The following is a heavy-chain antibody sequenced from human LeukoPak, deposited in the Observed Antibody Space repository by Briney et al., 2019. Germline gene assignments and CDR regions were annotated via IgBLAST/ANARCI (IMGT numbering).Heavy chain of an antibody. Sequence: SETLSLTCTVSGGSISSGGYSWSWIRQHPGKGLEWIGYVYYSGSTYYNPSLKSRVTISVDTSKNQFSLKLSSVTAADTAVYYCARDYYGMDVWGQGTTVTVSS. J-gene: IGHJ6*02. V-gene: IGHV4-31*03. CDR1: GGSISSGGYS. CDR3: ARDYYGMDV. CDR2: VYYSGST.